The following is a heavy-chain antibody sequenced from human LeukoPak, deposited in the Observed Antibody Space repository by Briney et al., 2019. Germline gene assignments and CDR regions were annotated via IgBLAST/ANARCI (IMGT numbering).Heavy chain of an antibody. Sequence: GGSLRLSCVASGFIFDNYALSWVRQAPGKGLEWVSGISGRADNTYYADSVKGRFTISRDISKNTVYLQVNNLRVDDTAVYYCAKGPKLGDGFHCDYWGQGTLVTVSS. CDR2: ISGRADNT. D-gene: IGHD5-24*01. CDR1: GFIFDNYA. J-gene: IGHJ4*02. V-gene: IGHV3-23*01. CDR3: AKGPKLGDGFHCDY.